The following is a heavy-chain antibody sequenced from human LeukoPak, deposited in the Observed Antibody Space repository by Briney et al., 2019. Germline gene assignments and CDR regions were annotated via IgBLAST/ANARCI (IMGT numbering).Heavy chain of an antibody. Sequence: GGSLRLSCAASGFTFSSYAMSWVRQALGKGLEWVSAISGSGGSTYYADSVKGRFTISRDNSKNTLYLQMNSLRAEDTAVYYCAKTDDDGSGSYRSSWGQGTLVTVSS. CDR1: GFTFSSYA. CDR2: ISGSGGST. J-gene: IGHJ5*02. V-gene: IGHV3-23*01. CDR3: AKTDDDGSGSYRSS. D-gene: IGHD3-10*01.